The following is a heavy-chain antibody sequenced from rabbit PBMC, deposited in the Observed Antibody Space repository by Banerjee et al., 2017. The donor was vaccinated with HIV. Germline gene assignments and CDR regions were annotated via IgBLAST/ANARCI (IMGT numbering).Heavy chain of an antibody. D-gene: IGHD4-1*01. CDR3: AGPSYYSSGWGDL. V-gene: IGHV1S47*01. J-gene: IGHJ4*01. Sequence: QEQLKETGGGLVQPGGSLKLTCKASGFSLSSFGVSWVRQAPGKGLEWIGCIYAGKGSLYYASWVNGRFTISSDNAQKIVDLQMSSLTAVDRATYFCAGPSYYSSGWGDLWGQGTLSPS. CDR1: GFSLSSFG. CDR2: IYAGKGSL.